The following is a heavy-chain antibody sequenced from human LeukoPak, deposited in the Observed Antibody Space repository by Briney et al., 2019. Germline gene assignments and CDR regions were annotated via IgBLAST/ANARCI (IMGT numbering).Heavy chain of an antibody. CDR2: LRGSGTDT. J-gene: IGHJ4*02. D-gene: IGHD5-12*01. CDR1: GFTFSTYA. V-gene: IGHV3-23*01. CDR3: AKTSRVNSGYDSPFDY. Sequence: GGPLRLSCAASGFTFSTYAMGWVRQAPGKGLEWVSDLRGSGTDTYYADSVRGRFTISRDNSKNTLYLQMNSLRAEDTAIYYCAKTSRVNSGYDSPFDYWGQGTLVTVTS.